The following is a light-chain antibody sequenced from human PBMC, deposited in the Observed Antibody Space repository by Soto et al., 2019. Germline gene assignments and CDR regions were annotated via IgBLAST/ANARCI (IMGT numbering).Light chain of an antibody. Sequence: VFTHTKMTLSVSVVERAALSCRASERIYSACLGWYQQKPGQAPRLLIYGASTRATGIPDRFSGSGSGTDFTLTISRLEPEDFAVYYCQKYGSSPPLRFGQGAKVDIK. J-gene: IGKJ1*01. V-gene: IGKV3-20*01. CDR2: GAS. CDR1: ERIYSAC. CDR3: QKYGSSPPLR.